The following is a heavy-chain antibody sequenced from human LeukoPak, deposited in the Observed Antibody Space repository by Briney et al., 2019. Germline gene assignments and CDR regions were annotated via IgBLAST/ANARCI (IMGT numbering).Heavy chain of an antibody. CDR3: ARRVGEYYYDSSGCDY. J-gene: IGHJ4*02. CDR2: IYYSGST. Sequence: SETLSLTRTVSGGSISSGDYYWSWIRQPPGKGLEWIGYIYYSGSTYYNPSLKSRVTISVDTSKSQFSLKLSSVTAADTAVYYCARRVGEYYYDSSGCDYWGQGTLVTVSS. D-gene: IGHD3-22*01. CDR1: GGSISSGDYY. V-gene: IGHV4-30-4*01.